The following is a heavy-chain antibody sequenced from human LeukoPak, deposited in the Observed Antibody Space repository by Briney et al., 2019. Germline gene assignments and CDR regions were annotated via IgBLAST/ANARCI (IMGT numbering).Heavy chain of an antibody. CDR1: GGSISSSSYY. D-gene: IGHD2-15*01. V-gene: IGHV4-39*01. Sequence: SETLSLTCTVSGGSISSSSYYWGWIRQPLGKGLEWIGSIYYSGSTYYIPSLKSRVTISVDTSKNQFSLKLSSVTAADTAVYYCARHRVVPMYYYYMDVWGKGTTVTVSS. CDR3: ARHRVVPMYYYYMDV. CDR2: IYYSGST. J-gene: IGHJ6*03.